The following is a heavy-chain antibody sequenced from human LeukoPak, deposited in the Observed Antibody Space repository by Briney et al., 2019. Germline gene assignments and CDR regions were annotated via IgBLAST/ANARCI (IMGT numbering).Heavy chain of an antibody. CDR1: GFTFSSYS. Sequence: PGGSLRLSCAASGFTFSSYSMNWVRRAPGKGLEWVSSISSSSSYIYYADSVKGRFTISRDNAKNSLYLQMNSLRAEDTAVYYCARAAVAGNMDVWGKGTTVTVSS. CDR2: ISSSSSYI. CDR3: ARAAVAGNMDV. J-gene: IGHJ6*03. D-gene: IGHD6-19*01. V-gene: IGHV3-21*01.